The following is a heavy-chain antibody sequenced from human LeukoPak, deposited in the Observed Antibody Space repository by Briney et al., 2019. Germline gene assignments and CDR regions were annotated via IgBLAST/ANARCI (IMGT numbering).Heavy chain of an antibody. D-gene: IGHD3-22*01. CDR2: INDRGDDT. J-gene: IGHJ4*02. Sequence: GGSLRLSCSASGFTFSSYPMHWVRQAPGEGLEYVSAINDRGDDTYYADSVKGRFTISRDNSKNSLYLQMSSLRAEDTAVYYCVRAFRFDSGAYYYVDWGQGTLVTVSS. CDR3: VRAFRFDSGAYYYVD. CDR1: GFTFSSYP. V-gene: IGHV3-64D*09.